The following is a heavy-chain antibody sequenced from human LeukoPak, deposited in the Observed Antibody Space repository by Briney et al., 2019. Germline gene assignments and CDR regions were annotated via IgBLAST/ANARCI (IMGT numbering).Heavy chain of an antibody. V-gene: IGHV4-38-2*02. CDR1: GYSISSGYY. Sequence: PSETLSLTCTVSGYSISSGYYWGWIRQPPGKGLEWIGSIYHSGSTYYNPSLKSRVTISVDTSKNQFSLKLSSVTAADTAVYYCARETRIAVAGPDFDYWGQGTLVTVSS. J-gene: IGHJ4*02. CDR2: IYHSGST. D-gene: IGHD6-19*01. CDR3: ARETRIAVAGPDFDY.